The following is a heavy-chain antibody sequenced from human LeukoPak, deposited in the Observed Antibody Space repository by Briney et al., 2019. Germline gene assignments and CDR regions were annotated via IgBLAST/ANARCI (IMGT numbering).Heavy chain of an antibody. Sequence: SETLSLTCTVSGGSISSYYWSWIRQPPGKGLEWIGYIYYSGSTNHNPSLKSRVTISVDTSKNQFSLKLSSVTAADTAVYYCARWNGDYDPLPFDYWGQGTLVTVSS. CDR2: IYYSGST. V-gene: IGHV4-59*01. J-gene: IGHJ4*02. D-gene: IGHD4-17*01. CDR1: GGSISSYY. CDR3: ARWNGDYDPLPFDY.